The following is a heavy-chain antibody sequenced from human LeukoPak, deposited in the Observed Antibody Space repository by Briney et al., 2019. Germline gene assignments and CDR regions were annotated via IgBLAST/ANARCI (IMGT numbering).Heavy chain of an antibody. CDR3: AREYSSRSPPDY. Sequence: ASVKVSCKASGYTFTSYGISWVRQAPGQGLEWMGWISAYNGNTNYAQKLQGRVTMTTDTSTSTAYMELRSLRSDDAAVYYCAREYSSRSPPDYWGQGTLVTVSS. J-gene: IGHJ4*02. CDR1: GYTFTSYG. D-gene: IGHD6-13*01. CDR2: ISAYNGNT. V-gene: IGHV1-18*01.